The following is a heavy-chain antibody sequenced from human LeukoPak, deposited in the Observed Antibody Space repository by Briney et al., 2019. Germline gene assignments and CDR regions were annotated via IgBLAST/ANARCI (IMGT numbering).Heavy chain of an antibody. Sequence: GASVKVSCKASGYTFTGDYMHWVRQASGQGLEWMGWINPNSGGTNYAQKFQGRVTMTRDTSISTAYMELSRLRSDDTAVYYCARDIAAAHSDYWGQGTLVTVSS. V-gene: IGHV1-2*02. J-gene: IGHJ4*02. CDR1: GYTFTGDY. CDR3: ARDIAAAHSDY. CDR2: INPNSGGT. D-gene: IGHD6-13*01.